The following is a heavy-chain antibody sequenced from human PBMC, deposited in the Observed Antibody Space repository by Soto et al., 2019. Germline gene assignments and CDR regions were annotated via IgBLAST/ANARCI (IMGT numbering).Heavy chain of an antibody. J-gene: IGHJ5*02. Sequence: QVQVVQSGAEVKKPGSSVKVSCKAITSHWMHWVRQAPGQGLEWMGVINPSGDTTEYAQNFQGRVTMTRDTSTSTLYMELSSLRSDDTAMYYCVVDTSKNAEGWWLDPWGQGTLVTVSS. CDR3: VVDTSKNAEGWWLDP. V-gene: IGHV1-46*01. CDR1: ITSHW. D-gene: IGHD3-22*01. CDR2: INPSGDTT.